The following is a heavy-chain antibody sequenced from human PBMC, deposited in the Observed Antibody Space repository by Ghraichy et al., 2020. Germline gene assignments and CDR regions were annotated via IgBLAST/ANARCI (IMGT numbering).Heavy chain of an antibody. J-gene: IGHJ4*02. Sequence: SETLYLTCAVYGGSFSGYYWSWIRQPPGKGLEWIGEINHSGSTNYNPSLKSRVTISVDTSKNQFSLKLSSVTAADTAVYYCARGFPGIEAAGTGHYYFDYWCQGTLVTVSS. D-gene: IGHD6-13*01. V-gene: IGHV4-34*01. CDR2: INHSGST. CDR1: GGSFSGYY. CDR3: ARGFPGIEAAGTGHYYFDY.